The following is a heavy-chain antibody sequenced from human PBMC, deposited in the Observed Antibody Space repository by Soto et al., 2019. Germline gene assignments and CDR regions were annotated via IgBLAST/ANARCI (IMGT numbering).Heavy chain of an antibody. CDR2: IYYSGST. Sequence: QVQLQESGPGLVKPSQTLSLTCTVSGGSISSGGYYWSWIRQHPGKGLEWIGYIYYSGSTYYNPSLKSRVTISVDTSKNQFSLKLSSVTAADTAVYYCARQAGSGRKAHSIFDYWGQGTLVTVSS. CDR3: ARQAGSGRKAHSIFDY. CDR1: GGSISSGGYY. J-gene: IGHJ4*02. D-gene: IGHD3-10*01. V-gene: IGHV4-31*03.